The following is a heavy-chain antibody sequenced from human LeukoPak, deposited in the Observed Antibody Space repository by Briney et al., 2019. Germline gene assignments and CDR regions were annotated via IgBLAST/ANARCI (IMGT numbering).Heavy chain of an antibody. CDR3: ARAGGSYQGLFDY. V-gene: IGHV4-61*01. J-gene: IGHJ4*02. CDR1: GGSVSSGSYY. CDR2: IYYSGST. Sequence: SETLSLTCTVSGGSVSSGSYYWSWIRQPPGKGLEWIGYIYYSGSTNYNPSFKSRVTISVDTSKNQFSLKLSSVTAADTAVYYCARAGGSYQGLFDYWGQGTLVTVSS. D-gene: IGHD1-26*01.